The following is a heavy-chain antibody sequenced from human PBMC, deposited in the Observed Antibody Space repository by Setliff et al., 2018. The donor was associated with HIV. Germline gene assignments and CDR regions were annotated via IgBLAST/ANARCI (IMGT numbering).Heavy chain of an antibody. CDR1: GYSFTSDY. Sequence: ASVKVSCKASGYSFTSDYMHWVRQAPGQGLEWMGIINPTGGSTYYAQKLQGRVTLTRDASTSTVYVELSSLRSEDTAVYYCARSSPLYSRSFDAFDIWGQGTMVTVSS. CDR3: ARSSPLYSRSFDAFDI. CDR2: INPTGGST. J-gene: IGHJ3*02. V-gene: IGHV1-46*01. D-gene: IGHD6-6*01.